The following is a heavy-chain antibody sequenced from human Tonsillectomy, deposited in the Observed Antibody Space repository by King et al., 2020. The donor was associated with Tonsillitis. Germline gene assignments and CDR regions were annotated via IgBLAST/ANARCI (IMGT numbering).Heavy chain of an antibody. J-gene: IGHJ4*02. Sequence: VQLVESGGGLVQPGGSLRLSCAASGFTFSSYAMSWVRQAPGKGLEWVSGISGSGGSTYYADSVTGRFTISRDNSKNTLYLQMNSLRAEDTAVYYCAKDPYYYVRSGYIDQWGQGTLVTVSS. D-gene: IGHD3-22*01. CDR2: ISGSGGST. V-gene: IGHV3-23*04. CDR3: AKDPYYYVRSGYIDQ. CDR1: GFTFSSYA.